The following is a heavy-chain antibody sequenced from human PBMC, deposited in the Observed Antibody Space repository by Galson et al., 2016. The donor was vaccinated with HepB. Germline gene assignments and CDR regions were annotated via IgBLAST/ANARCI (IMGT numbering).Heavy chain of an antibody. D-gene: IGHD3-10*01. CDR2: ISIFNHNK. CDR1: GYTFTSYG. CDR3: ARVGKYGSGTYGFDP. J-gene: IGHJ5*02. V-gene: IGHV1-18*01. Sequence: SVKASCKASGYTFTSYGITWLRQAPGQGLEWMGWISIFNHNKKYAQKLQGRVTMTTDTSTSTAYMELRSLRTDDTAVYYCARVGKYGSGTYGFDPWGQGTPVTVSS.